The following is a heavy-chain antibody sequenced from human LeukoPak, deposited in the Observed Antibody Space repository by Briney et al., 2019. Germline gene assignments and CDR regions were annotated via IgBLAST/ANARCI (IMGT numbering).Heavy chain of an antibody. J-gene: IGHJ5*02. CDR3: ARDLQQLVLNWFDP. CDR2: IYPRDGST. D-gene: IGHD6-13*01. V-gene: IGHV1-46*01. Sequence: ASVKVSCKASGYTFTSIYIHWVRQAPGQGLEWMGMIYPRDGSTSYAQKFQGRVTVTRDTSTSTAYMELSSLRSEDTAVYYCARDLQQLVLNWFDPWGQGTLVTVSS. CDR1: GYTFTSIY.